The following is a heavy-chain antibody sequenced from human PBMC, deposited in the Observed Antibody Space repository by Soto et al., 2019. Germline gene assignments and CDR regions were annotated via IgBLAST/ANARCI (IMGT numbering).Heavy chain of an antibody. CDR1: GFTFSSYG. Sequence: QVQLVESGGGVVQPGRSLRLSCAASGFTFSSYGMHWVRQAPGKGLEWVALIWYDGINKFYSDSVKGRFTISRDNSKNTLYLHMIRLRAEETAVYYCARDGYDFWIRSYFDYGGQGTLVTVSS. V-gene: IGHV3-33*01. CDR2: IWYDGINK. J-gene: IGHJ4*02. D-gene: IGHD3-3*01. CDR3: ARDGYDFWIRSYFDY.